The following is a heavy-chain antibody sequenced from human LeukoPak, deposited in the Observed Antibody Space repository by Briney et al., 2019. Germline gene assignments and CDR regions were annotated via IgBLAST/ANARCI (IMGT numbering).Heavy chain of an antibody. V-gene: IGHV3-30*02. CDR3: ASGYSSSWYSNY. CDR1: GFTFSSYA. J-gene: IGHJ4*02. D-gene: IGHD6-13*01. Sequence: GGSLGLSCAASGFTFSSYAMHWVRQAPGKGLEWVAFIRYDGSNKYYADSVKGRFTISRDNSKNTLYLQMNSLRAEDTAVYYCASGYSSSWYSNYWGQGTLVTVSS. CDR2: IRYDGSNK.